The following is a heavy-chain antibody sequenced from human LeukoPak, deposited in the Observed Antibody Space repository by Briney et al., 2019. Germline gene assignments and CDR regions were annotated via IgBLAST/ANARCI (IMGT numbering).Heavy chain of an antibody. CDR1: GYTFTNYG. J-gene: IGHJ3*02. D-gene: IGHD2-15*01. V-gene: IGHV1-18*01. CDR2: ISAYNGNT. Sequence: ASVKVSCKASGYTFTNYGISWVRQAPGQGLEWMGWISAYNGNTNYAQKLQGRVTITADKSTSTAYMELSSLRSEDTAVYYCAREGSGGVDDAFDIWGQGTMVTVSS. CDR3: AREGSGGVDDAFDI.